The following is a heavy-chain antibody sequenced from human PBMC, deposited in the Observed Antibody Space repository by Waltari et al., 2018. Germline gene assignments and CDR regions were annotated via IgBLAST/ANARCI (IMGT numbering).Heavy chain of an antibody. V-gene: IGHV3-7*03. J-gene: IGHJ4*02. CDR2: IKQDGSEK. CDR3: ARDRFVGGR. Sequence: EVQLVESGGGLVQPGGSLRLPCAAPGFPFSSYWMSWVRQAPGKGLEWVANIKQDGSEKYYVDSVKGRFTISRDNAKNSLYLQMNSLRAEDTAVYYCARDRFVGGRWGQGTLVTVSS. CDR1: GFPFSSYW.